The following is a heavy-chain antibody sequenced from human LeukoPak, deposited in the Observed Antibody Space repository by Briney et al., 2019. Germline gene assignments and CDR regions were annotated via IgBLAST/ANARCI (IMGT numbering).Heavy chain of an antibody. CDR3: ARGDGEIAAAQIDY. V-gene: IGHV3-23*01. CDR1: GFTFSSYA. CDR2: ISGSGGST. J-gene: IGHJ4*02. Sequence: PGGSLRLSCAASGFTFSSYAMSWVRQAPGKGLEWVSAISGSGGSTYYADSVKGRFTISRDNPKNTLFLQMNSLRADDTAVYYCARGDGEIAAAQIDYWGQGTLVTVSS. D-gene: IGHD6-13*01.